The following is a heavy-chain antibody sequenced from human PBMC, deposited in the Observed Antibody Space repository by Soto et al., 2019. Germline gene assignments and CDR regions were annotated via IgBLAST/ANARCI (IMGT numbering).Heavy chain of an antibody. J-gene: IGHJ6*02. CDR1: GFSFSTFD. V-gene: IGHV3-13*01. CDR2: VGKDGDI. CDR3: GRDRLLRQLVRVINKDSYSGVDV. D-gene: IGHD3-10*01. Sequence: RLSCAGSGFSFSTFDMHWVRQATGKSLEWVASVGKDGDIYYGGSLKGRFTISRDNGKNSLSLHMNSLRAEDTAVYYCGRDRLLRQLVRVINKDSYSGVDVCGPATTLTVSS.